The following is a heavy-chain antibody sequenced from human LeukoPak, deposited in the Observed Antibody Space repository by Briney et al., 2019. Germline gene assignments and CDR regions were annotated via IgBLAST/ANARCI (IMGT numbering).Heavy chain of an antibody. CDR2: ITSTSYAI. CDR3: VALWSGTGVY. V-gene: IGHV3-48*03. CDR1: GFSFSTYE. D-gene: IGHD2-21*01. Sequence: GGSLRLSCAASGFSFSTYEMNWVRQAPGKGLEWVSYITSTSYAISYADSVKGRFTVSRDNAKESLYLEMNSLRAEDTAIYCCVALWSGTGVYWGQGTLVTVSS. J-gene: IGHJ4*02.